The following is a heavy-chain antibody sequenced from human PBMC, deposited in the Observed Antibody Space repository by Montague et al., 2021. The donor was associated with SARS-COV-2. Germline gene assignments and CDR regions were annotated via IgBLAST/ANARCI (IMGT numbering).Heavy chain of an antibody. CDR3: AKDLGNRSRPKTVDH. J-gene: IGHJ4*02. CDR1: GFNFKNYV. D-gene: IGHD6-6*01. CDR2: ISGSGNIT. Sequence: SLRLSCAASGFNFKNYVMNWVRQAPGKGLEWVSAISGSGNITYYADSVKGRFSISRDNSKNTLSLQMNNLRAEDTALYYCAKDLGNRSRPKTVDHWGQGTLVTVSS. V-gene: IGHV3-23*01.